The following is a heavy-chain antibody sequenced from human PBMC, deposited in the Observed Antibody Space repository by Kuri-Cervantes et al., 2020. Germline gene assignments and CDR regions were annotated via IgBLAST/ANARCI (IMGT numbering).Heavy chain of an antibody. D-gene: IGHD3-3*01. J-gene: IGHJ6*02. Sequence: GESLKISCAASGFTFSTYRMIWVRQAPGKGLEWVAVIWYDGSNKYYADSVKGRFTISRDNSKNTLYLQMNSLRAEDTAVYYCAKGSRITTHYYYYYGMDVWGQGTTVTVSS. V-gene: IGHV3-33*06. CDR3: AKGSRITTHYYYYYGMDV. CDR2: IWYDGSNK. CDR1: GFTFSTYR.